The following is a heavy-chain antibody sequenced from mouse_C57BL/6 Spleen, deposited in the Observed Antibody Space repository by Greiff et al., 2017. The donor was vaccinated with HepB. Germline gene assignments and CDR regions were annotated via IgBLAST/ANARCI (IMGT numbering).Heavy chain of an antibody. Sequence: EVNVVESGGGLVKPGGSLKLSCAASGFSFSSYAMSWVRQTPEKRLEWVATISDGGSYTYYPHNVKGRFTISRDNAKNNLYLQMSHLKSEDTAMYYCARDWDYYDYDGAVYAMDYWGQGTSVTVSS. V-gene: IGHV5-4*01. CDR3: ARDWDYYDYDGAVYAMDY. CDR2: ISDGGSYT. D-gene: IGHD2-4*01. J-gene: IGHJ4*01. CDR1: GFSFSSYA.